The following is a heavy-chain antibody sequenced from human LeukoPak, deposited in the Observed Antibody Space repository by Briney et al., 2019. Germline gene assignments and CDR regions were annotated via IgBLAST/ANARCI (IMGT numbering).Heavy chain of an antibody. D-gene: IGHD4-17*01. CDR1: GFTFSSYW. J-gene: IGHJ4*02. CDR3: VRDGDGEVEFDY. CDR2: ISSDGSST. Sequence: VGSLRLSCAASGFTFSSYWMHWVRQAPGKGLVWVSRISSDGSSTTNADSVKGRFTISRDNAKNTLYLQMNSLRGEDTAVYYCVRDGDGEVEFDYWGQGTLVTVSS. V-gene: IGHV3-74*01.